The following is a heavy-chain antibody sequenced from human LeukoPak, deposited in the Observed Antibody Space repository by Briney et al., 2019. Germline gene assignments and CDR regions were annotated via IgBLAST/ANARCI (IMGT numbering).Heavy chain of an antibody. J-gene: IGHJ4*02. Sequence: KSSETLSLTCTVSGGSTSSYYCNWIRQPPGKGLEWIGYIYYSGNTNYNPSLKSRLTISLDTSKNQFSLKMSSVTAADTAVYYCARGELGYFDYWGQGTLVTVSS. CDR1: GGSTSSYY. CDR3: ARGELGYFDY. D-gene: IGHD3-16*01. V-gene: IGHV4-59*01. CDR2: IYYSGNT.